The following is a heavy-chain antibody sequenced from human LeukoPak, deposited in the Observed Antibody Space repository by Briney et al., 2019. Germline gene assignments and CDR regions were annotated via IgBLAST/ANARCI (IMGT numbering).Heavy chain of an antibody. CDR1: GFSISRGDYY. Sequence: SETLSLTCTVSGFSISRGDYYWSRLRQPPGKGLEWIVYIYYSGSTYYNPSLKSRVTISVDTSKNQFSLELSSATAAGTAVYCCATAVSGGDSMMVDYWGQGTLVTVSS. J-gene: IGHJ4*02. V-gene: IGHV4-30-4*01. CDR2: IYYSGST. CDR3: ATAVSGGDSMMVDY. D-gene: IGHD2-21*02.